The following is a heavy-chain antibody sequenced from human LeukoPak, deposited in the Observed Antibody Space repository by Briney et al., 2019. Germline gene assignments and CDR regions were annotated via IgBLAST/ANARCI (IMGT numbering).Heavy chain of an antibody. Sequence: SETLSLTCTVSGGSISSGSYYWSWIRQPAGKGLEWIGRIYTSGSTNYNPSLKSRVTISVDTSKNQFSLKLSSVTAADTAVYYCARAGHRSRDRLRHDEAWGQGTLVTVSS. CDR2: IYTSGST. CDR1: GGSISSGSYY. J-gene: IGHJ5*02. V-gene: IGHV4-61*02. D-gene: IGHD1-1*01. CDR3: ARAGHRSRDRLRHDEA.